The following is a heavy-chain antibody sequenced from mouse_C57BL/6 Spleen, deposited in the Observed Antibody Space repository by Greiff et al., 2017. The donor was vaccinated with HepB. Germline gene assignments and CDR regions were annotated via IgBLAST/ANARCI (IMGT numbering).Heavy chain of an antibody. J-gene: IGHJ4*01. CDR2: ISSGSSTI. Sequence: DVQLVESGGGLVKPGGSLKLSCAASGFTFSDYGMHWVRQAPEKGLEWVAYISSGSSTIYYADTVKCRFTSSGDNAKNTLFLQITRLSSEDTAMYCGARKGLYAMDYWGQGTSVTVSS. V-gene: IGHV5-17*01. CDR3: ARKGLYAMDY. D-gene: IGHD3-1*01. CDR1: GFTFSDYG.